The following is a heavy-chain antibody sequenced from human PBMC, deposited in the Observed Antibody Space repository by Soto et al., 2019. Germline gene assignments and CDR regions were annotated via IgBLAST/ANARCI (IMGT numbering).Heavy chain of an antibody. CDR3: ARVSGYYYWAY. D-gene: IGHD3-22*01. CDR1: GYTFTSYA. Sequence: QVQLVQSGAEVKKPGASVKVSCKASGYTFTSYAMHWVRQAPGQRLEWMGWINAGNGNTKYSQKFQDRVTITRDTSASTAYRELSSLRSEDTAVYYCARVSGYYYWAYWGQGTLVTVSS. J-gene: IGHJ4*02. CDR2: INAGNGNT. V-gene: IGHV1-3*01.